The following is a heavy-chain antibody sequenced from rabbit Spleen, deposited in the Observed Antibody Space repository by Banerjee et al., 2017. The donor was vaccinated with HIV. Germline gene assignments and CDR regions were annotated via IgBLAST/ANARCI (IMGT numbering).Heavy chain of an antibody. CDR1: GFSFSSYY. J-gene: IGHJ4*01. CDR3: ARPRYYDFDYNGYTYAIPNNL. CDR2: IYNGDGTT. D-gene: IGHD6-1*01. V-gene: IGHV1S47*01. Sequence: EESGGDLVKPVASLTLTCTASGFSFSSYYWICWVRQEQGTGPAWIASIYNGDGTTDSARWVNGRSTISRSTSLNTVTLQMTSLTAADTATYFFARPRYYDFDYNGYTYAIPNNLWGPGTLVTVS.